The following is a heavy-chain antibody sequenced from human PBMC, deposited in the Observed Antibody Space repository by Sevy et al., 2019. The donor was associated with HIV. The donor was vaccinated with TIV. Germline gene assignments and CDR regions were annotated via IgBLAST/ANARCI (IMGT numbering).Heavy chain of an antibody. J-gene: IGHJ3*01. CDR2: VDHTGST. V-gene: IGHV4-38-2*02. D-gene: IGHD3-9*01. Sequence: SETLSLTCTVSGYSISSGYLWGWIRQPPGKGLEWIGSVDHTGSTYYNPSLKSRVTTSVDTSKNQFSLRLSSVTAADTDVYYCANLGRLLIINGDAFDVWGQGTMVTVSS. CDR3: ANLGRLLIINGDAFDV. CDR1: GYSISSGYL.